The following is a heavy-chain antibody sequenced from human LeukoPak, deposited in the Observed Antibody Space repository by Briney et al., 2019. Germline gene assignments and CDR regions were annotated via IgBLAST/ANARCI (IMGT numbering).Heavy chain of an antibody. CDR1: GFSFSTYY. V-gene: IGHV3-21*01. D-gene: IGHD1-14*01. CDR3: ARENHGSFDY. J-gene: IGHJ4*02. Sequence: NPGGSLRLSCAASGFSFSTYYVNWVRQAPGKGLEWVSCISSSSTYIYYADSVRGRFAISRDNAKNSLYLQMNSLRAEDTAVYYCARENHGSFDYWGQGSLVTVS. CDR2: ISSSSTYI.